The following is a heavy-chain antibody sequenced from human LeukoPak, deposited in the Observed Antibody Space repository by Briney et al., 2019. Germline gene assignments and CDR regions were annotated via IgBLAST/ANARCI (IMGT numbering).Heavy chain of an antibody. Sequence: ASVKVSCKVSGYTLTELSMHWVRQAPGKGLEWMGGFDPEDGETIYAQKFQGRVTMTEDTSTDTAYKELSSLRSEDTAVYYCARAERYSYGPLVSYWGQGTLVTVSS. CDR3: ARAERYSYGPLVSY. CDR1: GYTLTELS. V-gene: IGHV1-24*01. D-gene: IGHD5-18*01. CDR2: FDPEDGET. J-gene: IGHJ4*02.